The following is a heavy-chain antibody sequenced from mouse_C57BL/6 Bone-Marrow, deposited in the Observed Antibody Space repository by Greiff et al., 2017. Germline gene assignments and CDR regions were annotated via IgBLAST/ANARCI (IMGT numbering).Heavy chain of an antibody. V-gene: IGHV1-55*01. J-gene: IGHJ1*03. CDR1: GYTFTSYW. CDR2: IYPGSGST. Sequence: VQLQQPGAELVKPGASVKMSCKASGYTFTSYWITWVKQRPGQGLAWIGDIYPGSGSTNYNEKFKSKATLTVDTSSSTAYMQLSSLTSEDSAVYYCARTYYSNYWYFDVWGTGTTVTVSS. D-gene: IGHD2-5*01. CDR3: ARTYYSNYWYFDV.